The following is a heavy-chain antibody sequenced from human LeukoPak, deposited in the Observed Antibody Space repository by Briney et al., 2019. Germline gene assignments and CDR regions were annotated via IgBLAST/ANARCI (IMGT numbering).Heavy chain of an antibody. V-gene: IGHV3-48*04. CDR3: ASLRGYNFGPFDY. D-gene: IGHD5-18*01. CDR2: ISGSGAVI. J-gene: IGHJ4*02. Sequence: GGSLRLSCAASGFTFSNYWMHWVRQAPGKGLEWVSYISGSGAVIHYADSVKGRFTISRDNAKNSLYLQMNSLRVEDTAVYYCASLRGYNFGPFDYWGQGTLVTVSS. CDR1: GFTFSNYW.